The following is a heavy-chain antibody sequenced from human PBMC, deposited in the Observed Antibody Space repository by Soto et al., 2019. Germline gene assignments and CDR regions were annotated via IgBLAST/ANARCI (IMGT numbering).Heavy chain of an antibody. J-gene: IGHJ6*03. D-gene: IGHD3-16*01. CDR2: YGGSGGST. CDR3: VKFRGRAYHYYYMDV. V-gene: IGHV3-23*01. Sequence: DVQLLESGGGLAQRGGSPRLSCAASGSSFSTYGMTWVRQAPGKGLEWVSYGGSGGSTYYADSVKGRFTISRDNSKNTLYLQMNSLRAEDTAVYYCVKFRGRAYHYYYMDVWGNGTTVTVSS. CDR1: GSSFSTYG.